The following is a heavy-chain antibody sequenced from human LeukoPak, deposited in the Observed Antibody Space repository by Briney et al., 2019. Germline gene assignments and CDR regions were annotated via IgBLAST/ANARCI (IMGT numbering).Heavy chain of an antibody. Sequence: PSETLSLTCTVSGGSISNSYYWGWIRQPPGKGLEWIGSIHDSGNTYYNPSLKSRVTMAVDTSKNQLSLKLSSVTAADAAVDYGARQRRSGTWAFDIWGQGTMVTVSS. CDR2: IHDSGNT. CDR3: ARQRRSGTWAFDI. D-gene: IGHD3-10*01. CDR1: GGSISNSYY. J-gene: IGHJ3*02. V-gene: IGHV4-39*01.